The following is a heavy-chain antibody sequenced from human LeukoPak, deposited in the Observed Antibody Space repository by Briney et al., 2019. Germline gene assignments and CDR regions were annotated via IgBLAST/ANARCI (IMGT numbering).Heavy chain of an antibody. CDR3: ARVVVGATTPEVAFDN. D-gene: IGHD1-26*01. CDR1: GYTFTGYY. V-gene: IGHV1-2*02. Sequence: ASVKVSCKASGYTFTGYYMHWVRQAPGQGLEWMGWINPNSGGTNYAQKLQGRVTMTRDMSISTAYMELSRLRSDDTAVYYCARVVVGATTPEVAFDNWGQGTMVTVSS. CDR2: INPNSGGT. J-gene: IGHJ3*02.